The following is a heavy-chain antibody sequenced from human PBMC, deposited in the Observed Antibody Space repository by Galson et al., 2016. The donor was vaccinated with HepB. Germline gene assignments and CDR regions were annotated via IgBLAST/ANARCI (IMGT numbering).Heavy chain of an antibody. J-gene: IGHJ4*02. CDR3: ATPYYDFWSGYNPFDY. V-gene: IGHV3-30*03. D-gene: IGHD3-3*01. Sequence: YGMHWVRQAPGKGLEWVAVISYDGSNKYYADSVKGRFTISRDNSKNTLYLQMNSLRAEDTAVYYCATPYYDFWSGYNPFDYWGQGTLVTVSS. CDR2: ISYDGSNK. CDR1: YG.